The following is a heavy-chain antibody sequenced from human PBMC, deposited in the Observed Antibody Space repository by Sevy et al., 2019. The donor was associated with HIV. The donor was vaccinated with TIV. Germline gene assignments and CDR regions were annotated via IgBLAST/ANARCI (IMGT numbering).Heavy chain of an antibody. CDR1: GFTFSDYY. CDR2: ISSSGSTI. J-gene: IGHJ4*02. CDR3: ARGITYDSSGYLV. V-gene: IGHV3-11*01. Sequence: GESLKISCAASGFTFSDYYMSWIRQAPGKGLEWVSYISSSGSTIYYADSVKGRFTISRDNAKNSLYLQMNSLRAEDTAVYYCARGITYDSSGYLVWGQGTLVTVSS. D-gene: IGHD3-22*01.